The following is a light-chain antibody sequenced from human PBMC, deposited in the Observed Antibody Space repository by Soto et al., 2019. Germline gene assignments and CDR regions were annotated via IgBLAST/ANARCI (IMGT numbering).Light chain of an antibody. CDR1: QNINNW. CDR3: QQYRYLWT. V-gene: IGKV1-5*03. J-gene: IGKJ1*01. CDR2: KAS. Sequence: DMQMTQSPSTLSASVGDRVTITCRASQNINNWLAWYQQKPGKAPKLLISKASSLESGVPSRFRGSGSGTELTLTIRSLQPDDFATYLCQQYRYLWTFGQGTKVEI.